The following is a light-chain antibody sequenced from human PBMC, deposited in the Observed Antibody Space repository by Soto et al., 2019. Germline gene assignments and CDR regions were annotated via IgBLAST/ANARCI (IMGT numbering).Light chain of an antibody. J-gene: IGLJ1*01. CDR2: KVS. Sequence: QSALTQPASVSGSPGQSITISCTGTSDDVGAYNLVSWYQQHPGQAPKVLIYKVSNRPSGVSNRFSGSKSGNTASLTISGLQAEDEAIYFCSSYPSNSRVFGTGTKVTVL. CDR3: SSYPSNSRV. CDR1: SDDVGAYNL. V-gene: IGLV2-14*03.